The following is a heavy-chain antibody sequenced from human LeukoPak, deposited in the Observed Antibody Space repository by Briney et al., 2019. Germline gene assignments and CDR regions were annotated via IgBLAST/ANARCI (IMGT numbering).Heavy chain of an antibody. CDR2: IYYSGST. V-gene: IGHV4-59*08. J-gene: IGHJ4*02. CDR1: GGSISSYY. D-gene: IGHD3-16*02. CDR3: ARFMITFGGVIVYYFDY. Sequence: SETLSLTCTVSGGSISSYYWSWIRQPPGKGLEWIGYIYYSGSTNYNPSLKSRVTISVDTSKNQFSLKLSSVTAADTAVYYCARFMITFGGVIVYYFDYWGQGTLVTVSS.